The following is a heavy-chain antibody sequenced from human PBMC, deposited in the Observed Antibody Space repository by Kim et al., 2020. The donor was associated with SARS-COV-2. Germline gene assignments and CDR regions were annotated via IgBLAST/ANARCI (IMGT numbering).Heavy chain of an antibody. CDR3: ANWVRH. CDR1: GFTFSNYA. D-gene: IGHD3-16*01. Sequence: GGSLRLSCTASGFTFSNYAMSWVRQAPGKGLEWVSAISTSGTGTYYADSVKGRFTISRDNSKNTLYLQMNSLRAEDTAAYYCANWVRHWGRGTLVTVSS. CDR2: ISTSGTGT. J-gene: IGHJ4*02. V-gene: IGHV3-23*01.